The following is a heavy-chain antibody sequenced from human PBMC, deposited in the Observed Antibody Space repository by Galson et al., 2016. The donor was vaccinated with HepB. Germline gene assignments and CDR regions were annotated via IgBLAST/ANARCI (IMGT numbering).Heavy chain of an antibody. D-gene: IGHD2-8*01. CDR2: IYSAGSCGST. J-gene: IGHJ4*02. CDR3: AGGDCASGICYNNPDY. V-gene: IGHV3-53*01. CDR1: GFTVSHNY. Sequence: SLRLSCAASGFTVSHNYMTWVRQAPGKGLEWVSVIYSAGSCGSTFYADPVKGRFTISRDNSKNTLHLQMNSLRAEDTAVYYCAGGDCASGICYNNPDYWGQGTLVTVSS.